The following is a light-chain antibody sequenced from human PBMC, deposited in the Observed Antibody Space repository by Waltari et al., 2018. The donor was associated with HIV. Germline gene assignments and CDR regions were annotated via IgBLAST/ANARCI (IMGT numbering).Light chain of an antibody. CDR2: GAS. CDR1: QNISSY. J-gene: IGKJ2*01. V-gene: IGKV1-39*01. Sequence: DIQMNQSPSSLSASVGDRVTITCRASQNISSYLNWYQQKPGKTPMLLIYGASTLHSGVPARFSGSGSGTDFTLTISSLQPEDFATYYCQQSYSTPRTFGQGTKLEIK. CDR3: QQSYSTPRT.